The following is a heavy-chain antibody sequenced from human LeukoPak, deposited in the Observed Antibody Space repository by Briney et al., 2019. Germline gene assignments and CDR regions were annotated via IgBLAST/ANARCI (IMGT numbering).Heavy chain of an antibody. CDR2: FDPEDGET. V-gene: IGHV1-24*01. CDR1: GYTLTELS. J-gene: IGHJ4*02. CDR3: ATDPGAAAGTSDY. D-gene: IGHD6-13*01. Sequence: GASVKVSCKVPGYTLTELSMHWVRQAPGKGLEWMGGFDPEDGETIYAQKFQGRVTMTEDTSTDTAYMELSSLRSEDTAVYYCATDPGAAAGTSDYWGQGTLVTVSS.